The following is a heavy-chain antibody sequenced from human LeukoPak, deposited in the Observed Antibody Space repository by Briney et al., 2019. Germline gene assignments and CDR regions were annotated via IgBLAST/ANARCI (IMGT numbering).Heavy chain of an antibody. Sequence: TSETLSLTCAVSGYSISSGYYWGWIRQPPGKGLEWIGSIYHSGSTYYNPSLKSRVTISVDTSKNQFSLKLSSVTAADTAVYYCARDLRRDNRFDPWGQGTLVTVSS. D-gene: IGHD4-17*01. CDR2: IYHSGST. V-gene: IGHV4-38-2*02. CDR3: ARDLRRDNRFDP. J-gene: IGHJ5*02. CDR1: GYSISSGYY.